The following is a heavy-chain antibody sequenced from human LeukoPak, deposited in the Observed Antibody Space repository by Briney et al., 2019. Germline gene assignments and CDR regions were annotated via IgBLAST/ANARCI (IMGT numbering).Heavy chain of an antibody. J-gene: IGHJ4*02. CDR3: ARDGDILTGYYSWFDY. CDR2: IWYDGSNK. CDR1: GFTFSSYG. D-gene: IGHD3-9*01. Sequence: GGSLRLSCAASGFTFSSYGMHWVRQAPGKGLEWVAVIWYDGSNKYYADSVKGRFTISRDNSKNTLYVQMDSLRAEDTAVYYCARDGDILTGYYSWFDYWGQGTLVTVSS. V-gene: IGHV3-33*01.